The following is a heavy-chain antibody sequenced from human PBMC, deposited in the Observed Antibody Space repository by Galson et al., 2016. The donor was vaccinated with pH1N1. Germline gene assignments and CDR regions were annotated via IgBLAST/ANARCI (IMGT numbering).Heavy chain of an antibody. D-gene: IGHD6-19*01. J-gene: IGHJ4*02. CDR1: GYSFSSHW. CDR2: IYPGDSDT. Sequence: QSGAEVKKPGESLKISCQGSGYSFSSHWIGWVRQMPGKGLEGMGIIYPGDSDTKYSPSFQGQVTFSADKSSNTAYVQWNSLKTSDTAMYFCARRSAVAGVDYWGQGTLVTVSS. V-gene: IGHV5-51*01. CDR3: ARRSAVAGVDY.